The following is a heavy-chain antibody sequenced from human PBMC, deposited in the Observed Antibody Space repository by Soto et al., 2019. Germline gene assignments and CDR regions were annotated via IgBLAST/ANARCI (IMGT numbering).Heavy chain of an antibody. Sequence: EVQLLESGGGLAQPGGSLRLSCAASGFTFSSYAMSWVRQAPGKGLEWVSSISVSGSSTFYADSVKGRFTISRDNSKNTLYLQMNSLRAEDTAVYYCAKQPWGSDDYALDYWGQGTLVTVSS. CDR1: GFTFSSYA. V-gene: IGHV3-23*01. D-gene: IGHD4-17*01. J-gene: IGHJ4*02. CDR3: AKQPWGSDDYALDY. CDR2: ISVSGSST.